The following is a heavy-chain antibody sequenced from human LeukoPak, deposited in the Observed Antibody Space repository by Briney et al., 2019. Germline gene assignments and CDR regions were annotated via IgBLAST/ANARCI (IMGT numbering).Heavy chain of an antibody. J-gene: IGHJ4*02. CDR1: GYTFTGYY. Sequence: GASVKVSCKASGYTFTGYYMHWARHAPGQGLEWMGWINPNSGGTNYAQKFQGRVTMTRDTSISTAYMELSRLRSDDTAVYYCARDGPINGSGSYYNGEIDYWGQGTLVTVSS. CDR2: INPNSGGT. D-gene: IGHD3-10*01. CDR3: ARDGPINGSGSYYNGEIDY. V-gene: IGHV1-2*02.